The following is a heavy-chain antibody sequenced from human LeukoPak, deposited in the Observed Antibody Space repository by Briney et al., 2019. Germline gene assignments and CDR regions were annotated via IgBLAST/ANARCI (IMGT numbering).Heavy chain of an antibody. J-gene: IGHJ6*02. V-gene: IGHV1-2*02. CDR3: ARDLATSWIQLWPNLIGEYGMDV. Sequence: GASVKVSCKASGYTFTGYYMRWVRQAPGQGLEWMGWINPNSGGTNYAQKFQGRVTMTRDTSISTAYMELSRLRSDDTAVYYCARDLATSWIQLWPNLIGEYGMDVWGQGTTVTVSS. D-gene: IGHD5-18*01. CDR2: INPNSGGT. CDR1: GYTFTGYY.